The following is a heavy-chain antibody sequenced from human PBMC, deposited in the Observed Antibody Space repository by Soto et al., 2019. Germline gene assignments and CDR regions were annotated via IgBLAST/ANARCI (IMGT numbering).Heavy chain of an antibody. CDR2: FIPVFTIA. J-gene: IGHJ3*02. D-gene: IGHD4-17*01. CDR3: ARDGVDVSRTTVRHGALDI. Sequence: QVQLVQSGAEVKKPGSSVKVSCKASGGSFSTYGISWVRQAPGQGLEWMGGFIPVFTIAKYAQKFQGRVSITADESTYTAYMELSSLRSEDTAVYFCARDGVDVSRTTVRHGALDIWGQGTVVTVSS. V-gene: IGHV1-69*01. CDR1: GGSFSTYG.